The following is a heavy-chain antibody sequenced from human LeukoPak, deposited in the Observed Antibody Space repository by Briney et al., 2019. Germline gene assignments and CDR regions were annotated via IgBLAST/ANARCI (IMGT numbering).Heavy chain of an antibody. Sequence: GGSLRLSCAASGFTFSSYDMHWVRQATGKGLEWVSAIGTAGDTYYPGSVKGRFTISRENAKNSLYLQMNSLRAGDTAVYYCARGKMLYDLLTGYSHWTFDIWGQGTMVTVSS. V-gene: IGHV3-13*01. CDR2: IGTAGDT. J-gene: IGHJ3*02. CDR1: GFTFSSYD. CDR3: ARGKMLYDLLTGYSHWTFDI. D-gene: IGHD3-9*01.